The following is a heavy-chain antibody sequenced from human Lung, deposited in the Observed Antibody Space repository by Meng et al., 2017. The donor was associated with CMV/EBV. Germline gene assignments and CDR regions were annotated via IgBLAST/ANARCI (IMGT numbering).Heavy chain of an antibody. CDR1: GFTFSTYD. V-gene: IGHV3-13*01. CDR3: ARARSPTHFDY. J-gene: IGHJ4*02. CDR2: IGTVGDT. Sequence: GGSLRLSCTASGFTFSTYDFHWVRQPTGQGVEWVSSIGTVGDTYSIGSVKGRFIISREDAKNYVYLQMNGLRDGDTGLYYCARARSPTHFDYWGQGALVTVSS.